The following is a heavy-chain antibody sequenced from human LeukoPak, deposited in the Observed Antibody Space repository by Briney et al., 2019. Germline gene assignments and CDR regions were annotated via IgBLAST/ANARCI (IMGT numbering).Heavy chain of an antibody. J-gene: IGHJ6*03. Sequence: GASVKVSCKASGYTFTGYYMHWVRQAPGQGLEWMGLINPNSGGTNYAQKFQGRVTMTRDTSISTAYMELSRLRSNDTAVYYCATPSYYYYYMDVWGKGTTVTVSS. CDR3: ATPSYYYYYMDV. CDR2: INPNSGGT. CDR1: GYTFTGYY. V-gene: IGHV1-2*02.